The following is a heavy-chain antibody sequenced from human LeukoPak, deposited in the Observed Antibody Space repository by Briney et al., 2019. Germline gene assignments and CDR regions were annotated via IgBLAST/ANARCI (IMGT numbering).Heavy chain of an antibody. D-gene: IGHD2-2*01. V-gene: IGHV3-9*03. CDR3: AKDMEYQLQGSAFDI. CDR2: ISWNSGSI. J-gene: IGHJ3*02. Sequence: PGGSLRLSCAASGFTFNDYAMHWVRQVPGKGLEWVSGISWNSGSIGYADSVKGRFTISRDNAKSSLYLQMNSLRAEDMALYYCAKDMEYQLQGSAFDIWGQGTMVTVSS. CDR1: GFTFNDYA.